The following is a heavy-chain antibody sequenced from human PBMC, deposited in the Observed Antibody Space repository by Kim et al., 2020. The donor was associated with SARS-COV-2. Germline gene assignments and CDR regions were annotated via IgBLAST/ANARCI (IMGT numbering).Heavy chain of an antibody. CDR2: INTNTGNP. CDR3: ARIPEYSSSWYGRAELYFDY. Sequence: ASVKVSCKASGYTFTSYAMNWVRQAPGQGLEWMGWINTNTGNPTYAQGFTGRFVFSLDTSVSTAYLQISSLKAEDTAVYYCARIPEYSSSWYGRAELYFDYWGQGTLVTVSS. J-gene: IGHJ4*02. V-gene: IGHV7-4-1*02. CDR1: GYTFTSYA. D-gene: IGHD6-13*01.